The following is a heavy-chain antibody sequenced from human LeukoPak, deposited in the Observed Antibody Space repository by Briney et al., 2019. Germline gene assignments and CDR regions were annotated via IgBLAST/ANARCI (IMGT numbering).Heavy chain of an antibody. V-gene: IGHV1-69*04. D-gene: IGHD3-10*01. J-gene: IGHJ4*02. CDR1: GGTFSSYA. CDR3: ARGYYYGSGTTSAPDY. CDR2: IIPILGIA. Sequence: GASVKVSCKASGGTFSSYAISWVRQAPGQGLEWMGRIIPILGIANYAQKFQGRVTITADKSTSTSYMELSSLRSEDTAVYYCARGYYYGSGTTSAPDYWGQGTLVTVSS.